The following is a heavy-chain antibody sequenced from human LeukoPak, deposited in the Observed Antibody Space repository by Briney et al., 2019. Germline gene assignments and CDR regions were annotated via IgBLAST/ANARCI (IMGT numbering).Heavy chain of an antibody. J-gene: IGHJ4*02. CDR3: ARDQSRDIRVDFDY. Sequence: ASVKVSCKSSGYTFVKYARHWVRQAPGQRFEWMGWIDGGDGDTRLSQKFQDRVSFTRDTFATTADMELTSLRSEDTAVYYCARDQSRDIRVDFDYWGQGTLVTVSS. D-gene: IGHD2-15*01. V-gene: IGHV1-3*01. CDR2: IDGGDGDT. CDR1: GYTFVKYA.